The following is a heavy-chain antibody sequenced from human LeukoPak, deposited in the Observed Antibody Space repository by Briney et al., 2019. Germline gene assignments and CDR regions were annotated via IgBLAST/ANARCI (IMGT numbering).Heavy chain of an antibody. V-gene: IGHV4-39*07. CDR1: GGSISGTNYY. D-gene: IGHD1-14*01. CDR3: ARVSTEHDAFDI. CDR2: IYYSGST. J-gene: IGHJ3*02. Sequence: SETLSLTCSVSGGSISGTNYYWGWIRQPPGKGLEWIGSIYYSGSTYYNPSLKSRVTISVDTSKNQFSLKLSSVTAADTAVYYCARVSTEHDAFDIWGQGTMVTVSS.